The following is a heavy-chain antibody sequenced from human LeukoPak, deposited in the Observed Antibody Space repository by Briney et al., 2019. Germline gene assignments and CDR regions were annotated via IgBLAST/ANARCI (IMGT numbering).Heavy chain of an antibody. CDR3: ARDEYSSGWYENYYYYMDV. D-gene: IGHD6-19*01. Sequence: GASVKASCKASGYTFTSYGISWVRQAPGQGLEWMGWISVYNGNTNYAQKLQGRVTMTTDTSTSTAYMELRSLRSDDTAVYYCARDEYSSGWYENYYYYMDVWGKGTTVTVSS. CDR1: GYTFTSYG. CDR2: ISVYNGNT. V-gene: IGHV1-18*01. J-gene: IGHJ6*03.